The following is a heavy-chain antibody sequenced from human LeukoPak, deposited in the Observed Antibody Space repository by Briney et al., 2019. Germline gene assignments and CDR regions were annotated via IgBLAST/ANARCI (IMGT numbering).Heavy chain of an antibody. CDR1: GYTFTGYY. CDR3: ARGAPSYSGYDYWFDP. Sequence: ASVKVSCKASGYTFTGYYMHWVRQAPGQGLEWMGSINPNSGGTNYAQKFQGRVTMTRDTSISTAYMELSRLRSDDTAVYYCARGAPSYSGYDYWFDPWGQGTLVTVSS. V-gene: IGHV1-2*02. J-gene: IGHJ5*02. D-gene: IGHD5-12*01. CDR2: INPNSGGT.